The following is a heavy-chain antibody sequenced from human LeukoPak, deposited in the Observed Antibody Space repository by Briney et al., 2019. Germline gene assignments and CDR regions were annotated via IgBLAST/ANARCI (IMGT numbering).Heavy chain of an antibody. V-gene: IGHV4-34*01. D-gene: IGHD1-26*01. J-gene: IGHJ5*02. CDR1: GGSFSGYY. Sequence: PSETLSLTCAVYGGSFSGYYWSWIRQPPGKGLEWIGEINHSGSTNYNPSLKSRVTISVDTSKNQFSLKPSSVTAADTAVYYCARGRAGSYLKWFDPWGQGTLVTVSS. CDR3: ARGRAGSYLKWFDP. CDR2: INHSGST.